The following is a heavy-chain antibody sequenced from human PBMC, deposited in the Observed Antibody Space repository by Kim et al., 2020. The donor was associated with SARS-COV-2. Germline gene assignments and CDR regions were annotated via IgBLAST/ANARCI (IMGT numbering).Heavy chain of an antibody. J-gene: IGHJ4*02. V-gene: IGHV4-34*01. D-gene: IGHD3-3*02. CDR2: INHSGST. CDR3: ASTHFCCAEPGRAPADY. CDR1: CGSFSGYY. Sequence: SETLSLTCAVYCGSFSGYYWSWIRQPPGKGLEWIGEINHSGSTNYNPSLKSRVTISVDTSKNQFSLKLSSVTAADTAVYYCASTHFCCAEPGRAPADYWGQGTLVTVSS.